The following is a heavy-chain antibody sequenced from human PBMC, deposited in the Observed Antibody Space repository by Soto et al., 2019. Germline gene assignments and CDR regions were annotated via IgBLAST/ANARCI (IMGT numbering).Heavy chain of an antibody. Sequence: QVQLVESGGGVVQPGRSLRLSCAASGFTFSSYGMHWVRQAPGKGLEWVAVISYDGSNKYYADSVKGRFTISRDNSKNTLYLQMNSLRAEDTAVYYCAHYSSSSELYYDGMDVWGQGTTVTVSS. J-gene: IGHJ6*02. CDR3: AHYSSSSELYYDGMDV. CDR2: ISYDGSNK. CDR1: GFTFSSYG. D-gene: IGHD6-6*01. V-gene: IGHV3-30*03.